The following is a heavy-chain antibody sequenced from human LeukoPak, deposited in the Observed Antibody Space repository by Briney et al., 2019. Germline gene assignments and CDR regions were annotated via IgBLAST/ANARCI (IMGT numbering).Heavy chain of an antibody. D-gene: IGHD1-7*01. V-gene: IGHV3-23*01. CDR3: AKVGCWNSVCHGAFDT. CDR1: GFIFSDYL. Sequence: GGSLRLSGAGSGFIFSDYLLSWLREPPGKGLEGVSSVFYGETTTYYTSSVKGRFTISRVNSKSTLYLQMDGLRAEDTDVYYCAKVGCWNSVCHGAFDTWGQGTVVTVSS. J-gene: IGHJ3*02. CDR2: VFYGETTT.